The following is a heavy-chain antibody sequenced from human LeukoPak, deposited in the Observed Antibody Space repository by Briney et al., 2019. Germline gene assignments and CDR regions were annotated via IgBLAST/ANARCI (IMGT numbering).Heavy chain of an antibody. D-gene: IGHD6-13*01. CDR3: ASSVSSWGAGGYYNIDV. CDR2: INHSGGA. CDR1: GGSFSGYF. V-gene: IGHV4-34*01. Sequence: PSETLSLTCAVYGGSFSGYFWTWIRQPPGKGLEWIGEINHSGGANYNPSLKSRVTISIDTSKNQFSLKLTSVTAADTAMYYCASSVSSWGAGGYYNIDVWDKGTTVTVSS. J-gene: IGHJ6*03.